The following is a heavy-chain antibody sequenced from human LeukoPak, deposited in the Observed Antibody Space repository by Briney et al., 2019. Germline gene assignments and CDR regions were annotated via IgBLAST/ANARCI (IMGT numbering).Heavy chain of an antibody. CDR2: IYYSGST. Sequence: SETLSLTCTVSGGSISSYYWSWIRQPPGKGLEWIGYIYYSGSTNYNPSLKSRVTISVDTSKNQFSLKLSSVTAADTAVYYCARVIYSSSWYGTNAFEIWGQGTMVTVSS. V-gene: IGHV4-59*01. J-gene: IGHJ3*02. CDR1: GGSISSYY. CDR3: ARVIYSSSWYGTNAFEI. D-gene: IGHD6-13*01.